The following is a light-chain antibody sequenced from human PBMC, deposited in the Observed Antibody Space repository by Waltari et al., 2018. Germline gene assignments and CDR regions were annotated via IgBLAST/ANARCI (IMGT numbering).Light chain of an antibody. V-gene: IGLV1-44*01. CDR3: ATWDDSLNAWV. CDR1: RSNIGSDT. J-gene: IGLJ3*02. CDR2: TSY. Sequence: QSVLTQPPSASGTPGQRVTISCSGSRSNIGSDTVTWYQKLSGTAPKLLIHTSYEVPAGVPDRFSGSKSGTSASLTISGLQSEDEADYYCATWDDSLNAWVFGGGTKLTVL.